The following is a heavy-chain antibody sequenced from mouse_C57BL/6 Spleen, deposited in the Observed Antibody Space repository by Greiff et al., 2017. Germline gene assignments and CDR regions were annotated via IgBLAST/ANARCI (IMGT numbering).Heavy chain of an antibody. V-gene: IGHV1-53*01. CDR2: INPSNGGT. CDR1: GYTFTSYW. D-gene: IGHD2-3*01. CDR3: ARWGGYYVGVYYAMDY. Sequence: QVQLQQSGTELVKPGASVKLSCKASGYTFTSYWMHWVKQRPGQGLEWIGNINPSNGGTNYNEKFKSKATLPVDKSSSTAYMQLSSLTSEDSAVYYCARWGGYYVGVYYAMDYWGQGTSVTVSS. J-gene: IGHJ4*01.